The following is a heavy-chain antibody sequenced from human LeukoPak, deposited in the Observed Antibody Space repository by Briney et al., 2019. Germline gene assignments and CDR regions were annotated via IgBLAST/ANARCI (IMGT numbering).Heavy chain of an antibody. CDR1: GVTFSNQP. CDR2: ISGNGRDT. V-gene: IGHV3-23*01. Sequence: PGGSLRLSCAVSGVTFSNQPIAWVRQGPEKGLEWVSSISGNGRDTDYADSVKGRFTISRDDSKNTLWLQMNSLRAEDTAVYYCARDRDAAWFDYWGQGTLVTVSS. CDR3: ARDRDAAWFDY. J-gene: IGHJ4*02.